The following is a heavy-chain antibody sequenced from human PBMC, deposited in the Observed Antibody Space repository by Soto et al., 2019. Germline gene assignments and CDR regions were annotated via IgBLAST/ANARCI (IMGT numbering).Heavy chain of an antibody. CDR1: GFTFSSYA. J-gene: IGHJ3*02. Sequence: GGSLRLSCAASGFTFSSYAMSWVRQAPGKGLEWVSAISGSGGSTYYADSVKGRFTISRDNSKNTLYLQMNSLRAEDTAVYYCARSEGVLYFDYAPADFDTRAQRTMVTVSS. CDR2: ISGSGGST. V-gene: IGHV3-23*01. D-gene: IGHD3-9*01. CDR3: ARSEGVLYFDYAPADFDT.